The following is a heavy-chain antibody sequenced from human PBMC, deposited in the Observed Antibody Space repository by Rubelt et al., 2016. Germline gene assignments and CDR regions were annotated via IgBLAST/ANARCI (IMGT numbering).Heavy chain of an antibody. D-gene: IGHD2/OR15-2a*01. CDR3: ARDLLEWTKPYYYYYGMDV. CDR1: GFTFSSYA. Sequence: PGRSLRLSCAASGFTFSSYAMHWVRQAPGKGLEWVAVISYDGSNKYYADSVKGRFTISRDNSKNTLYLQMNSLRAEDTAVYYCARDLLEWTKPYYYYYGMDVWGQGTTVTVSS. CDR2: ISYDGSNK. J-gene: IGHJ6*02. V-gene: IGHV3-30*04.